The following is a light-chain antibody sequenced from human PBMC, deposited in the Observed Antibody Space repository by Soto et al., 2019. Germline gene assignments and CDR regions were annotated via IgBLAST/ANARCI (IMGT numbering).Light chain of an antibody. CDR2: EVS. V-gene: IGLV2-23*02. J-gene: IGLJ2*01. CDR1: SSDVGSHNF. Sequence: QLVLTQPASVSGSPGQSITISCTGTSSDVGSHNFVSWYQQHPGKAPQLMIYEVSKRPSGVSNRFSGSKSGNTASLTISGLQAEDEADYYCYSYVGSISFGGGTKLTVL. CDR3: YSYVGSIS.